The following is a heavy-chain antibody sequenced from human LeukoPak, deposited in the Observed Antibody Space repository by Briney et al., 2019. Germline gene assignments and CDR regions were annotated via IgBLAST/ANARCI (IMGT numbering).Heavy chain of an antibody. J-gene: IGHJ5*02. Sequence: SGGSRRLSCAASGFTFSSYSMNWVCQAPGKGLDWVSSISSSSSYVYYADSVKGRFTISRDNAKNSLYLQMNSLRAEDRAVYYCASETYSSGPRWFDPWGQGTLVTVSS. V-gene: IGHV3-21*01. CDR1: GFTFSSYS. CDR3: ASETYSSGPRWFDP. CDR2: ISSSSSYV. D-gene: IGHD6-19*01.